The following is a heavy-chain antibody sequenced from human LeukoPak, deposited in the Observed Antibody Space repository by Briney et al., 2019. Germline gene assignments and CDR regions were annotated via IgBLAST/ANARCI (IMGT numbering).Heavy chain of an antibody. D-gene: IGHD3-10*01. V-gene: IGHV4-39*02. CDR2: IYYSGST. CDR3: AKDLGYGSGSYIFDY. CDR1: GGSISSSSYY. J-gene: IGHJ4*02. Sequence: PSETLSLTCTVSGGSISSSSYYWGWIRQPPGKGLEWIGGIYYSGSTYYNPSLKSRVTISVDTSKNQFSLKLSSVTAADTAVYYCAKDLGYGSGSYIFDYWGQGTLVTVSS.